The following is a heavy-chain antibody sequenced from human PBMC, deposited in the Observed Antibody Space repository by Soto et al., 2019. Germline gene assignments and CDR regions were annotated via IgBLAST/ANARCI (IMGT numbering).Heavy chain of an antibody. CDR1: GGTFSSYT. Sequence: QVQLVQSGAEVKKPGSSVKVSCKASGGTFSSYTISWVRQAPGQGLEWMGWIIPILGIANYAQKFQGRVTITSDKSTSTAYMELSSLRSEDTAVYYCARAYYYDSSGYYPYFDSWGQGTLVTVSS. V-gene: IGHV1-69*02. CDR2: IIPILGIA. CDR3: ARAYYYDSSGYYPYFDS. D-gene: IGHD3-22*01. J-gene: IGHJ4*02.